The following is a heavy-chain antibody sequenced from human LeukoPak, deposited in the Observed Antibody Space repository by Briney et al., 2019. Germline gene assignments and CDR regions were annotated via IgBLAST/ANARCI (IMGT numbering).Heavy chain of an antibody. J-gene: IGHJ4*02. CDR1: GFTFSSYE. D-gene: IGHD2-21*02. V-gene: IGHV3-48*03. CDR2: ISNSDSGI. Sequence: GGALRLSCAASGFTFSSYEMNWVRRAPGKGRRWVSYISNSDSGIYYADSVKGRFTISRDNAKNSLYLQVNSLRAEDTAVYYCAREALNCGGDCYDFWGQGNLVTVSS. CDR3: AREALNCGGDCYDF.